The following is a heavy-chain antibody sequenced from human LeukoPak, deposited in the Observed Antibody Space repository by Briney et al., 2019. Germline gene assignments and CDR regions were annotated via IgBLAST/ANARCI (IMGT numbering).Heavy chain of an antibody. CDR2: INPSGGST. CDR1: GHTFTGYY. D-gene: IGHD6-19*01. J-gene: IGHJ4*02. CDR3: ASGIAVAGSY. Sequence: ASVKVSCKASGHTFTGYYMHWVRQAPGQGLEWMGIINPSGGSTSYAQIFQGRVTMTRDTSTSTVYMEMSSLRSEDTAVYYCASGIAVAGSYWGQGTLVTVSS. V-gene: IGHV1-46*01.